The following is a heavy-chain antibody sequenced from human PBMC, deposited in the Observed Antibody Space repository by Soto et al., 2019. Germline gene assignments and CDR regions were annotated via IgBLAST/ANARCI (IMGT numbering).Heavy chain of an antibody. J-gene: IGHJ6*02. CDR1: GGTFSSYA. D-gene: IGHD1-26*01. Sequence: QVQLVQSGAEAKKPGSSVKVSCKASGGTFSSYAISWVRQAPGQGLEWMGGIIPIFGTANYAQKFQGRVTITADESTSTAYMELSSLRSEDTAVYYCARYGGSYQNYYYYGMDVWGQGTTVTVSS. CDR3: ARYGGSYQNYYYYGMDV. CDR2: IIPIFGTA. V-gene: IGHV1-69*01.